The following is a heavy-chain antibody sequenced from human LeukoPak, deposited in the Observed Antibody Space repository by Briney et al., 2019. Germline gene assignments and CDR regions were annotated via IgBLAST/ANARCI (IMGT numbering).Heavy chain of an antibody. CDR2: IYYSGST. CDR3: ARDRYSRFDP. J-gene: IGHJ5*02. V-gene: IGHV4-59*01. D-gene: IGHD3-9*01. CDR1: GGSISSYY. Sequence: SETLSLTCTVSGGSISSYYWSWIRQPPGKGLEWIGYIYYSGSTNYNPSLKSRVTISVDTSKNQFSLKLSSVTAADMAVYYCARDRYSRFDPWGQGTLVTVSS.